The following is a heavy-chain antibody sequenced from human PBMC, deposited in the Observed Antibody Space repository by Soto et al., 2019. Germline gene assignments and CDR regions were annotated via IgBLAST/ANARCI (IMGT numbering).Heavy chain of an antibody. CDR3: ATNHDDISGRTPLLFDS. CDR2: IHYSGNT. J-gene: IGHJ4*02. V-gene: IGHV4-31*03. Sequence: QVQLQESGPGLVEPSQTLSLTCTVSGDSIGTGGYYWDWIRQHPGKGPEWIGYIHYSGNTYYNQSLKSRLTISLDTSKNQFSLHLSSVTAADTAVYYCATNHDDISGRTPLLFDSWGQGTLVTVSS. CDR1: GDSIGTGGYY. D-gene: IGHD3-22*01.